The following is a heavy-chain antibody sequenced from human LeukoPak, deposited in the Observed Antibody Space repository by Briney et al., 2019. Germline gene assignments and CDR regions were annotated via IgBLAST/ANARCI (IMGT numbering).Heavy chain of an antibody. J-gene: IGHJ6*02. CDR3: ARTNWGSGYYYGMDV. Sequence: SETLSLTCTVSGGSISSSSYYWGWIRQPPGKGLEWIGYIYYSGSTNYNPSLKSRVTISVDTSKNQFFLKLSSVTAADTAVYYCARTNWGSGYYYGMDVWGQGTTVTVSS. CDR1: GGSISSSSYY. D-gene: IGHD7-27*01. CDR2: IYYSGST. V-gene: IGHV4-61*05.